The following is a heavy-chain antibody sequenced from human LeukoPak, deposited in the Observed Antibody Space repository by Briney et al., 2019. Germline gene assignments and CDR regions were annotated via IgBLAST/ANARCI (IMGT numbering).Heavy chain of an antibody. D-gene: IGHD3-3*01. V-gene: IGHV1-69*06. CDR2: IMPLFGTA. CDR3: ARKRHDFWSGHMDV. J-gene: IGHJ6*03. CDR1: GGTFSRND. Sequence: VASVKVSCKASGGTFSRNDISWVRQAPGQGLEWMGGIMPLFGTAKNAQKFQGRVTITADKSTSTAYMELSSLRSEDTAVYYCARKRHDFWSGHMDVWGKGTTVTVSS.